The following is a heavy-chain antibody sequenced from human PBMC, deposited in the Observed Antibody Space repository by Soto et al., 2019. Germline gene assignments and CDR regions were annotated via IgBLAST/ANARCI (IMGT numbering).Heavy chain of an antibody. CDR2: IYMDWGGT. CDR3: VRDYGCGGDNTFAHYLDH. J-gene: IGHJ4*02. CDR1: VFTFSGDC. D-gene: IGHD2-21*01. V-gene: IGHV3-74*01. Sequence: EANLVESWEVLVQPGGSVGLSSAASVFTFSGDCMHWFRYAPGKWLLLVSGIYMDWGGTTYADSVKGRFTISRHSAKNTLYLQMNSLRVEDTAVYYCVRDYGCGGDNTFAHYLDHWGQGTLVTVSS.